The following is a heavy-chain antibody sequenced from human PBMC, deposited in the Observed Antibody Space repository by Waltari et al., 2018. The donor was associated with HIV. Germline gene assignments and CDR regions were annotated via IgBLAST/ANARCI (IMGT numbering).Heavy chain of an antibody. CDR2: IKSKSDGGTT. D-gene: IGHD3-10*01. CDR1: GFKFSNAW. CDR3: TTEEGYGSGSYLDY. V-gene: IGHV3-15*01. Sequence: EVHLVESGGDLLTPGGCLRLSCAAPGFKFSNAWMTWVRQARGKGLEWVGRIKSKSDGGTTDYNAAVKGRFTISRDDSKTTLFLQMNSLKTEDTAVYYCTTEEGYGSGSYLDYWGQGTPLTVSS. J-gene: IGHJ4*02.